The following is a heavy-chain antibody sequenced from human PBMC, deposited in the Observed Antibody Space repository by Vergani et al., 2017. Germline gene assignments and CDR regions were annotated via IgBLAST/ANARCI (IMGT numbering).Heavy chain of an antibody. D-gene: IGHD5-24*01. V-gene: IGHV4-34*02. CDR1: GGSFSDYY. Sequence: QVQLQQWGAGVVKPSGTLSLTCAVYGGSFSDYYWTWIRQPPGKGLEWIGEINHSGSTNYNPSLKSRVTISVDTSKNQVSLKLRSVTAADTAVCYCARGRRGGGYFDYWCQGTLVTVSS. J-gene: IGHJ4*02. CDR3: ARGRRGGGYFDY. CDR2: INHSGST.